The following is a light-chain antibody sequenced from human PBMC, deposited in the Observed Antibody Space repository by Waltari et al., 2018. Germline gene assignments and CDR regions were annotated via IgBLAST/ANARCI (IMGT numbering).Light chain of an antibody. J-gene: IGLJ1*01. CDR2: EVT. V-gene: IGLV2-23*02. Sequence: QSGLTQPASVSGSPGQSITVPCTGTSSAVGNYNLFPWYQQYPGKAPKLMVYEVTKRTSGVSDRFSGSKSGNTASLTISGLQSEDEADYYCCSYAGLGIYVFGTGTKVTVL. CDR3: CSYAGLGIYV. CDR1: SSAVGNYNL.